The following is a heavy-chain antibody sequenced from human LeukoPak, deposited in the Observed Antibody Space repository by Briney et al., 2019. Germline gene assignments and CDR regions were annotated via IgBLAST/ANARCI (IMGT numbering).Heavy chain of an antibody. D-gene: IGHD2-15*01. CDR3: AIAPPAALGYCSGGSCPPGDAFDI. J-gene: IGHJ3*02. CDR1: GGSFSGYY. Sequence: MPSETLSLTCAVYGGSFSGYYWSWIRQPPGKGLEWIGEINHSGSTNYNPSLKSRATISVDTSKNQFSLKLSSVTAADTAVYYCAIAPPAALGYCSGGSCPPGDAFDIWGQGTMVTVSS. V-gene: IGHV4-34*01. CDR2: INHSGST.